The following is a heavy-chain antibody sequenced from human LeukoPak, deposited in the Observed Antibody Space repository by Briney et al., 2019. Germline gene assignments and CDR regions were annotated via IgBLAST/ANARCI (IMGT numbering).Heavy chain of an antibody. J-gene: IGHJ6*02. V-gene: IGHV1-69*13. D-gene: IGHD3-10*01. CDR2: IIPIFGTA. CDR1: GGTFSSYA. Sequence: SVTVSCKASGGTFSSYAISWVRQAPGQGLEWMGGIIPIFGTANYAQKFQGRVTITADESTSTAYMELSSLRSEDTAVYYCARDYYGSGNPYGMDVWGQGTTVTVSS. CDR3: ARDYYGSGNPYGMDV.